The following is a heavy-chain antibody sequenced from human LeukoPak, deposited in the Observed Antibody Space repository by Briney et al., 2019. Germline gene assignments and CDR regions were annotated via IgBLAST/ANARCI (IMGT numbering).Heavy chain of an antibody. D-gene: IGHD1-14*01. CDR2: MNPNSGNT. CDR3: AREPLRTEHIDY. CDR1: GNTFTSYD. J-gene: IGHJ4*02. V-gene: IGHV1-8*01. Sequence: ASVKVSCKASGNTFTSYDINWVRQATGQGLEWMGWMNPNSGNTGYAQKFQGRVTMTRDTSTSTAYMELSSLRSEDSAVYYCAREPLRTEHIDYWGQGTLVTVSS.